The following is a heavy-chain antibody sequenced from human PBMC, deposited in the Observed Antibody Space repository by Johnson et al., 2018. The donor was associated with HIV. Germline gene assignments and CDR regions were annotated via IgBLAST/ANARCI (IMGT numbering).Heavy chain of an antibody. CDR2: ISSSGTTI. J-gene: IGHJ3*02. CDR1: GFTFRDYY. CDR3: ASCSDQVLLGGDGFDI. Sequence: QVHLVESGGGLVKPGGSLRLSCAASGFTFRDYYMSWIRQAPGKGLEWVSYISSSGTTIYYADSVKGLFTISRDNAKNSLYLQMNSLTAEDTALYYCASCSDQVLLGGDGFDIWGQGTMVTVSS. D-gene: IGHD2-2*01. V-gene: IGHV3-11*04.